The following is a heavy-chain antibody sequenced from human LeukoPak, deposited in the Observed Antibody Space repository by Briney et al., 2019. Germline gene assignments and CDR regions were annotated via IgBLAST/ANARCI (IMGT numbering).Heavy chain of an antibody. CDR2: ISYDGSNK. CDR1: GFTFSSYG. V-gene: IGHV3-30*18. J-gene: IGHJ6*02. D-gene: IGHD2-15*01. Sequence: GGSLRLSCAASGFTFSSYGMHWVRQAPGKGLEWVAVISYDGSNKYYADSVKGRFTTSRDNSKNTLYLQMNSLRAEDTAVYYCAKDRGYCSGGSCYRITYYYYGMDVWGQGTTVTVSS. CDR3: AKDRGYCSGGSCYRITYYYYGMDV.